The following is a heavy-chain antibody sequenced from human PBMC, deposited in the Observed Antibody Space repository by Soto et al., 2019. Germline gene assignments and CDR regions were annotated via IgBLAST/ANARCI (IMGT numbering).Heavy chain of an antibody. CDR1: GFTFSDHY. CDR2: SKNKADSYTT. CDR3: KGWGSGNDFGGC. V-gene: IGHV3-72*01. J-gene: IGHJ1*01. Sequence: EVQLVESGGGLVQPGGSLRLSCAASGFTFSDHYMDWVRQAPGKGLEWVGRSKNKADSYTTEYAASVKGRFTISRDGSKDSSVLQIESLETGGAGGDFWKGWGSGNDFGGCGGQGTLVTCSS. D-gene: IGHD3-10*01.